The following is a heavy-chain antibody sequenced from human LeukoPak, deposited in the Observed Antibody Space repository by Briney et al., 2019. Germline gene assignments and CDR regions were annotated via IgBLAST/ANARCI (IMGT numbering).Heavy chain of an antibody. CDR2: VHYTRSYSGTT. D-gene: IGHD3-10*01. V-gene: IGHV4-39*01. Sequence: SGPGLVKPSETLSLTCTVSSGSIGSDALYWGWIRQSPGKGLEWIGSVHYTRSYSGTTYYNPSLESRVTVSTDRSKTLCSLKLTSVTAADTAVYYCVAEEYGTGSYYKSVFWGKGALVTVSS. J-gene: IGHJ4*02. CDR3: VAEEYGTGSYYKSVF. CDR1: SGSIGSDALY.